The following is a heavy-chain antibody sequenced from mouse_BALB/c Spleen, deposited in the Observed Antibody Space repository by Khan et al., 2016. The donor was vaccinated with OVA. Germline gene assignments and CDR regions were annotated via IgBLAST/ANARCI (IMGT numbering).Heavy chain of an antibody. J-gene: IGHJ3*01. D-gene: IGHD3-3*01. CDR2: ISTYYGDA. CDR3: ARGGRFAY. CDR1: GYTFTDYA. Sequence: VQLQESGAELVRPGVSVKISCKGSGYTFTDYAMHWVKQSHAKSLEWIGVISTYYGDAAYNQKFKGKATMTVDTSSSTASMELARLTSDDSAIYYCARGGRFAYWGQGTLVTVSA. V-gene: IGHV1S137*01.